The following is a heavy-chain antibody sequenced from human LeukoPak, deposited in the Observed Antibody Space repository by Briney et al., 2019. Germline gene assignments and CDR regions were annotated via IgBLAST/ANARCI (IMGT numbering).Heavy chain of an antibody. V-gene: IGHV4-59*01. Sequence: SETLSLTCTVSGGSISSYYWSWIRQPPGKGLEWIGYIYYSGSTNYNPSLKSRVTISVDTSKNQFSLKLSSVTAADTAVYYCARDRFAADTATAVSDYYYGMDVWGQGTTVIVSS. CDR1: GGSISSYY. CDR2: IYYSGST. D-gene: IGHD5-18*01. CDR3: ARDRFAADTATAVSDYYYGMDV. J-gene: IGHJ6*02.